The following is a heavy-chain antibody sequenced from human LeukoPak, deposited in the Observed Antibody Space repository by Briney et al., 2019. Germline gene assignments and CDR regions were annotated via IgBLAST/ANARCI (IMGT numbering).Heavy chain of an antibody. V-gene: IGHV4-30-4*01. J-gene: IGHJ3*02. Sequence: PSETLSLTCTVSGASINPFYWTWIRQPPGKGLEWIGYIYYSGSTYYNPSLKSRVTISVDTSKNQFSLKLSSVTAADTAVYYCASYSGYDHGAFDIWGQGTMVTVSS. CDR2: IYYSGST. D-gene: IGHD5-12*01. CDR3: ASYSGYDHGAFDI. CDR1: GASINPFY.